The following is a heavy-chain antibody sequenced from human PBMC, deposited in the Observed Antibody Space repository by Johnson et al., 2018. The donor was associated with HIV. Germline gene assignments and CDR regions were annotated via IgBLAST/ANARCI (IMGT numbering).Heavy chain of an antibody. CDR3: AREKSMGYAFDI. CDR2: ISSSGSTI. V-gene: IGHV3-11*04. D-gene: IGHD6-6*01. Sequence: QVQLVESGGGLVKPGGSLRLSCAASGFTFSDYYMSWIRQAPGQGLEWVSYISSSGSTIYYADSVKGRFTISRDNAKNSLYLQMSSLRAEDPAVYYGAREKSMGYAFDIWGQGTMVTVSS. CDR1: GFTFSDYY. J-gene: IGHJ3*02.